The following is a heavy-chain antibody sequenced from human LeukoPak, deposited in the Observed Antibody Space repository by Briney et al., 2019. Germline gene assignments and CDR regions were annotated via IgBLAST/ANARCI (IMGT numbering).Heavy chain of an antibody. CDR3: ARARSRYGDYGSFDP. CDR2: IIPIFGTA. D-gene: IGHD4-17*01. CDR1: GGTFSSYA. J-gene: IGHJ5*02. V-gene: IGHV1-69*13. Sequence: SVKVSCKASGGTFSSYAISWVRQAPGQGLEWMGGIIPIFGTANYAQKFQGRVTITADESTSTAYMELSSLRSEDTAVYYCARARSRYGDYGSFDPWGQGTLVTLSS.